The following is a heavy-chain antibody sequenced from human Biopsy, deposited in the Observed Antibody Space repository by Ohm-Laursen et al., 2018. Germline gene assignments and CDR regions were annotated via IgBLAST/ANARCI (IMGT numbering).Heavy chain of an antibody. V-gene: IGHV4-4*09. CDR3: ARMDCSGGSCHYYSYGMDV. J-gene: IGHJ6*02. CDR1: GVSITAYY. CDR2: IHHSGST. D-gene: IGHD2-15*01. Sequence: SQTLSLTRTVSGVSITAYYWSWIRQPPGKGLECIGNIHHSGSTDYNPSLKSRLTISVDTSKNQFSLKLSSVTAADTAVYYCARMDCSGGSCHYYSYGMDVWGQGTTVTVSS.